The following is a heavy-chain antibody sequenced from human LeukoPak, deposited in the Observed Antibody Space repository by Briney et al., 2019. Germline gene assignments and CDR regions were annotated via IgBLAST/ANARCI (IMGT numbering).Heavy chain of an antibody. J-gene: IGHJ4*02. Sequence: GGSLRLSCAASGFTVSSNYMTWVRQAPGKGLEWVSVIYSGGSTYYADSVKGRFTISRDNSKNTLYLQMNSLRAEDTAVYYCAKDARRTSGWYFFDYWGQGTLVTVFS. CDR1: GFTVSSNY. CDR2: IYSGGST. CDR3: AKDARRTSGWYFFDY. V-gene: IGHV3-53*01. D-gene: IGHD6-19*01.